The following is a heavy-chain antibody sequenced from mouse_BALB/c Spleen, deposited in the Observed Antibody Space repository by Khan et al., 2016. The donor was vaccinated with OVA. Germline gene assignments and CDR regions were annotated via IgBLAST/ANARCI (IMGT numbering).Heavy chain of an antibody. J-gene: IGHJ3*01. V-gene: IGHV1S137*01. CDR1: GYTFADSG. CDR2: ISTYYGNI. D-gene: IGHD2-3*01. CDR3: TRDGISEFAY. Sequence: QVQLKQSGPEPVRPGASVKISCKGSGYTFADSGMHWVRQSHAKSLEWIGVISTYYGNIKYNQKFAGRATLTVDKSSSTAYMELARLTSEDSAVYFCTRDGISEFAYWGQGTLVTVSA.